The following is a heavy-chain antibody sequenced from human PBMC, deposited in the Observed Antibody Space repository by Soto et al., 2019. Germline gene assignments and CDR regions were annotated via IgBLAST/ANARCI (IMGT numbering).Heavy chain of an antibody. J-gene: IGHJ4*02. CDR1: GFTFSSYW. CDR2: IRQDGSEK. Sequence: GGSLRLSCIASGFTFSSYWMTWVRQAPGKGLEWVADIRQDGSEKYYVDSLKGRFTISRDNAENSLDLQMKSLRTEDTAVYYCVRSGYNWHNVLNYWGQGTLVPVSS. D-gene: IGHD1-20*01. CDR3: VRSGYNWHNVLNY. V-gene: IGHV3-7*01.